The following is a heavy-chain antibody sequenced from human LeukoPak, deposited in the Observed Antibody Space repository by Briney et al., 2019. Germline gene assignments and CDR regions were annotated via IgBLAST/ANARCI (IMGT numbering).Heavy chain of an antibody. CDR3: ARKAPHDSSGWYFDL. D-gene: IGHD3-22*01. CDR2: INPSDGGA. V-gene: IGHV1-46*01. CDR1: GYTSTTHY. J-gene: IGHJ2*01. Sequence: GASVKVSCKASGYTSTTHYIHWVRQAPGQGLEWMGIINPSDGGASYAQKFQGRLTMSRDTSTSTLYMELSSLRSEDTAIYYCARKAPHDSSGWYFDLWGRGTLLTVSS.